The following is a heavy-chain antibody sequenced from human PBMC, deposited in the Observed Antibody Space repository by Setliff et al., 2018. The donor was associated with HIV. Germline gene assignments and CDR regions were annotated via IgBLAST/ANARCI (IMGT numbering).Heavy chain of an antibody. CDR3: ARIPTGGAFDI. CDR1: GYTFDSYG. Sequence: ASVKVSCKASGYTFDSYGISWVRQAPGQGLEWMGWITDYNGNTNYAQKFQGRVTITTDESTNTAYMELSSLRSEDTAVYYCARIPTGGAFDIWGQGTVVTVS. D-gene: IGHD7-27*01. CDR2: ITDYNGNT. J-gene: IGHJ3*02. V-gene: IGHV1-18*01.